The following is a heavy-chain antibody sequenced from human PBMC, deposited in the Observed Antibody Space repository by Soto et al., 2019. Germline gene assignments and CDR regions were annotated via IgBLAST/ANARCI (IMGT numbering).Heavy chain of an antibody. Sequence: GGSLRLSCAASGFTFSSYWMHWVRQAPGKGLVWVSRINSDGSSTSYADSVKGRFTISRDNAKNTLYLQMNSLRDEDTAVYYCARDRRDGYNFDYWGQGTLVTVSS. CDR3: ARDRRDGYNFDY. D-gene: IGHD5-12*01. CDR2: INSDGSST. J-gene: IGHJ4*02. CDR1: GFTFSSYW. V-gene: IGHV3-74*01.